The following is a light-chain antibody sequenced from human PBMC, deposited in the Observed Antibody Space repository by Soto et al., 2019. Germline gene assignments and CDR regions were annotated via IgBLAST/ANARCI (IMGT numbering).Light chain of an antibody. CDR1: QSISSW. CDR3: QQYKSYPWT. Sequence: DIQMTQSPSTLSASVGDRVTITCRASQSISSWLAWYQQKPGKAPKLLIYKASSLESGVPSRFSGSGSGTEFTLTISSLQPDDSATYYCQQYKSYPWTFGQGTKVDIK. V-gene: IGKV1-5*03. J-gene: IGKJ1*01. CDR2: KAS.